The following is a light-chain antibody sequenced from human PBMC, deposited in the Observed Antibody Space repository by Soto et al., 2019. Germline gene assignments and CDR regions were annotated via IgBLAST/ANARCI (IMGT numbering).Light chain of an antibody. Sequence: DIQMTQSPSSLSASVGDRVTITCRASQSISNHLNWYQRKPGQAPKLLIYAASSLQSVVPSRFSGSGSGTDFTLTISTLQPEDFATYYCQQSHTTPLFTFGPGTKVDLK. CDR1: QSISNH. J-gene: IGKJ3*01. CDR2: AAS. CDR3: QQSHTTPLFT. V-gene: IGKV1-39*01.